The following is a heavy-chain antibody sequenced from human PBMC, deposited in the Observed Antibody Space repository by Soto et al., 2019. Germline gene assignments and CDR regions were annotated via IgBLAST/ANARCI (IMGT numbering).Heavy chain of an antibody. Sequence: GESLKISCTGSGYAFTSYWIAWVRQMPGKGLGWMGIIDPGDSDTRYSPSFQGQVTISADKSITTAYLQWSSLKASDTAMYYCARGYCTTTICDPWFDPWGQGTLVTVSS. J-gene: IGHJ5*02. CDR2: IDPGDSDT. CDR3: ARGYCTTTICDPWFDP. V-gene: IGHV5-51*01. CDR1: GYAFTSYW. D-gene: IGHD2-2*01.